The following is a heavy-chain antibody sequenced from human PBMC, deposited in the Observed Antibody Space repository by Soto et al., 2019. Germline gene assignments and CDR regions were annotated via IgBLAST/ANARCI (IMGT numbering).Heavy chain of an antibody. V-gene: IGHV4-34*01. Sequence: QVQLQQWGAGLLKSSETLSLTCAVYGGSFSGYYWSWIRQPPGKGLEWIGEINHSGSTNYNPSLKSRVTISVDTSKYQFSRKLSSVTAADTAVYYCASGTGIVGATTGWFDPWGQGTLVTVSS. CDR2: INHSGST. D-gene: IGHD1-26*01. CDR3: ASGTGIVGATTGWFDP. CDR1: GGSFSGYY. J-gene: IGHJ5*02.